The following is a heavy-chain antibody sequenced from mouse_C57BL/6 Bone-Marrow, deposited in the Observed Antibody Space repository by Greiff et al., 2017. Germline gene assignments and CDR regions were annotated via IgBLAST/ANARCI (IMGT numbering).Heavy chain of an antibody. CDR2: IHPNSGST. Sequence: QVQLKQPGAELVKPGASVKLSCKASGYTFTSYWMHWVKQRPGQGLEWIGMIHPNSGSTNYNEKFKSKATLTVDKSSSTAYMQLSSLTSEDSAVYYCARSALLLRYWYFDVWGTGTTVTVAS. CDR1: GYTFTSYW. V-gene: IGHV1-64*01. CDR3: ARSALLLRYWYFDV. D-gene: IGHD1-1*01. J-gene: IGHJ1*03.